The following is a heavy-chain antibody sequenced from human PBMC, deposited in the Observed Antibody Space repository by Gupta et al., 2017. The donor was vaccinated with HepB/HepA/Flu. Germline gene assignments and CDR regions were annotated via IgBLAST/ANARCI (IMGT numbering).Heavy chain of an antibody. CDR3: AADFSSINGYLMGTPVH. J-gene: IGHJ4*02. CDR1: GFTFSSYE. Sequence: EVQLVESGGGLVQPGGSLRLSCAVSGFTFSSYEMNWVRQAPGKGLEWVAYISSTGSNIYYEDSGNGRFTISRENAKNSLYLQMNSLRAEEKAVDYCAADFSSINGYLMGTPVHGGQGTLVTVYS. D-gene: IGHD2-2*01. CDR2: ISSTGSNI. V-gene: IGHV3-48*03.